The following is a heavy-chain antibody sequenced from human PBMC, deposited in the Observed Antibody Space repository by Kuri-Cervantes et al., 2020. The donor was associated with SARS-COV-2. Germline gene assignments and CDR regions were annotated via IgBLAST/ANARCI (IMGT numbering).Heavy chain of an antibody. V-gene: IGHV3-7*01. CDR1: GFTFSSYW. D-gene: IGHD6-13*01. CDR3: AKVGQQLVPDWFDP. CDR2: IKQDGSEK. Sequence: GESLKISCAASGFTFSSYWMSWVRQAPGKGLEWVANIKQDGSEKYYVDSVKGRFTISRDDAKNSLYLQMSSLRAEDTAVYYCAKVGQQLVPDWFDPWGQGTLVTVSS. J-gene: IGHJ5*02.